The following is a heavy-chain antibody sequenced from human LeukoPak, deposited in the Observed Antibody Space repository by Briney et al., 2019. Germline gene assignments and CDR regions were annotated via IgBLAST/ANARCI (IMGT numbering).Heavy chain of an antibody. Sequence: ASVKVSCKASGYTFTSYGISWVRQAPGQGPEWMGWISAYNGNTNYAQKLQGRVTMTTDTSTSTAYMELRSLRSDDTAVYYCARAPTTVVTPDYWGQGTLVTVSS. CDR2: ISAYNGNT. CDR3: ARAPTTVVTPDY. D-gene: IGHD4-23*01. J-gene: IGHJ4*02. CDR1: GYTFTSYG. V-gene: IGHV1-18*01.